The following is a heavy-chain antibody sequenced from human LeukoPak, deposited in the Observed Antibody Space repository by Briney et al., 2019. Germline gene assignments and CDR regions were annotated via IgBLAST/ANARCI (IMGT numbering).Heavy chain of an antibody. Sequence: ASVKVSCKASGYTFTGYYIHWVRQAPGQGLEWMGWINPNSGGTNYAQKFQGRVTMTRDTSISTAYMELSRLRSDDTAVYYCARDWGPASIAVAGIFDYWGQGTLVAVSS. CDR2: INPNSGGT. CDR1: GYTFTGYY. CDR3: ARDWGPASIAVAGIFDY. V-gene: IGHV1-2*02. D-gene: IGHD6-19*01. J-gene: IGHJ4*02.